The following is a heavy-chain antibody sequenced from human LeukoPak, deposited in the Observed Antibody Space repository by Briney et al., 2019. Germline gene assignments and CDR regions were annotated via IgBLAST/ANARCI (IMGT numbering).Heavy chain of an antibody. CDR1: EFSVGSNY. CDR2: IYSGGST. J-gene: IGHJ6*03. V-gene: IGHV3-66*01. D-gene: IGHD6-13*01. Sequence: GGSLRLSCAASEFSVGSNYMTWVRQAPGKGLEWVSLIYSGGSTYYADSVKGRFTISRDNSKNTLYLQMNSLRAEDTAVYYCARVTVGIASYYYYYMDVWGKGTTVTISS. CDR3: ARVTVGIASYYYYYMDV.